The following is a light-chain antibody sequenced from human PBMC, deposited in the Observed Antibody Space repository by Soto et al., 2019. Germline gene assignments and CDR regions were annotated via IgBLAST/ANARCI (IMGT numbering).Light chain of an antibody. CDR2: EVS. Sequence: QSALTQPASVSGSPGQSITISCTGTSSDVGSYDLVSWYQQHPGNAPKLMIYEVSKRPSGVSDRFSGSKSGNTASLTISGLQADDEADYYCCSYATTTLFGGGTKLTAL. CDR1: SSDVGSYDL. V-gene: IGLV2-23*02. J-gene: IGLJ2*01. CDR3: CSYATTTL.